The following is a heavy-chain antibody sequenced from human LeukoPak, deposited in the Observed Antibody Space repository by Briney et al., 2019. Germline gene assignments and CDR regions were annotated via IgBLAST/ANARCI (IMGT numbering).Heavy chain of an antibody. Sequence: ASVKVSCKASGYTFTGHYVHWVRQAPGQGLEWMGWINPNSGGTKYAQKFQGRVTMTSDTSISTAYTELARLTSDDTAVYYCARGMDYTWLDPWGQGTLVTVPS. CDR2: INPNSGGT. D-gene: IGHD3/OR15-3a*01. V-gene: IGHV1-2*02. CDR1: GYTFTGHY. CDR3: ARGMDYTWLDP. J-gene: IGHJ5*02.